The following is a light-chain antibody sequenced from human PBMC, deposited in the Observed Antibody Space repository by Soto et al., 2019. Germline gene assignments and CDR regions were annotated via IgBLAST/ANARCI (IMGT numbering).Light chain of an antibody. CDR2: DVA. Sequence: DIQMTQSPSTLSVSVGDRVTITCRASQSISSWLAWYQQKPGKAPKLLFYDVAILESGVPARFSGSASATEFTLTISSLQADDDATYYCQPYNTFWTFGQGTQVEIK. CDR1: QSISSW. J-gene: IGKJ1*01. CDR3: QPYNTFWT. V-gene: IGKV1-5*01.